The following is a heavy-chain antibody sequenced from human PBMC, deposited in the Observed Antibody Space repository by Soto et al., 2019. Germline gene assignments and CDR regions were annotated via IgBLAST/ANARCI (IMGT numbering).Heavy chain of an antibody. D-gene: IGHD2-15*01. CDR3: ARLVVTNYYYYYYGMDV. Sequence: ESLKISCKGSGYNFTSYCIGWVRQMPGKGLEWMGIIYPGDSDPRYSPSFQGQVTISADKSISTTYLQWSSLKASDTAMYYCARLVVTNYYYYYYGMDVWGQGTTVTVSS. CDR1: GYNFTSYC. J-gene: IGHJ6*02. CDR2: IYPGDSDP. V-gene: IGHV5-51*01.